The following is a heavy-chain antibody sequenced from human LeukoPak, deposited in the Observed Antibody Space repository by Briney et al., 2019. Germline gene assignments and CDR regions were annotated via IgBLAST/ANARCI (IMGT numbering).Heavy chain of an antibody. CDR2: ISAYNGNT. CDR3: ARGGPYSYGSGSYFGTYFDY. D-gene: IGHD3-10*01. J-gene: IGHJ4*02. Sequence: ASVKVSCKASGYTSTSFGISWVRQAPGQGLEWMGWISAYNGNTNYAQKLQGRVTMTTDTSTSTAYMELRSLRSDDTAVYYCARGGPYSYGSGSYFGTYFDYWGQGTLVTVSS. CDR1: GYTSTSFG. V-gene: IGHV1-18*01.